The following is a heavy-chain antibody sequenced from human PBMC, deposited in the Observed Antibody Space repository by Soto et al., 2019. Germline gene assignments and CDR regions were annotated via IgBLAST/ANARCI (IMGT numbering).Heavy chain of an antibody. J-gene: IGHJ4*02. CDR1: GFTFSNYG. Sequence: GGSLRLSCAASGFTFSNYGMHWVRQAPGKGLEWVAIIWHDGNNKYYADSVRGRFTISRDNSKNTLYLQMNSLRAEDTAVYYCARIVATSSTAFDYWGQGTLVTV. CDR2: IWHDGNNK. CDR3: ARIVATSSTAFDY. V-gene: IGHV3-33*01. D-gene: IGHD5-12*01.